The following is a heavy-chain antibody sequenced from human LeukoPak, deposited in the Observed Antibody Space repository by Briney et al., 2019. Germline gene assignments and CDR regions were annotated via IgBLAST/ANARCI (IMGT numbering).Heavy chain of an antibody. CDR1: GFTFSTYA. D-gene: IGHD2-15*01. J-gene: IGHJ5*02. V-gene: IGHV3-23*01. CDR2: ISASGGST. Sequence: GGSLRLSCAASGFTFSTYAMNWVRQAPGRGLEWVSVISASGGSTYYADSVKGRFTISRDNSKNTRYLQMDSLRAEDTAVYYCAKELQTARVFDPWGQGTLVTVSS. CDR3: AKELQTARVFDP.